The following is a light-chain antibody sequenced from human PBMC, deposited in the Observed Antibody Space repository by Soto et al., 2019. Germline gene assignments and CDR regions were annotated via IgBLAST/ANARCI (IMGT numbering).Light chain of an antibody. CDR2: DVS. V-gene: IGLV2-14*01. CDR1: SSDVGGYNY. Sequence: QSARTQPASVSGSPGQSITISCTGTSSDVGGYNYVSWYQQHPGKAPKLMIYDVSNRPSGVSNRFSGSKSGNTASLTISGPQAEDEADYYCSSYTSSSTYVFGTGTKVTV. CDR3: SSYTSSSTYV. J-gene: IGLJ1*01.